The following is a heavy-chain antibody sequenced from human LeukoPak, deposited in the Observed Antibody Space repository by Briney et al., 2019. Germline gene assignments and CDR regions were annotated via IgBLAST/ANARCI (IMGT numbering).Heavy chain of an antibody. Sequence: GSPRLSLATSGFTFSCYAFYRVRQAPGKGLEWVSFFTYDGRNQYYIDSVRGRFTISRDNSKNTLYLQMNSLRTEDTAVYFCAKKSVPGAGTGSFDIWGQGTMVTVSS. D-gene: IGHD6-19*01. J-gene: IGHJ3*02. CDR2: FTYDGRNQ. V-gene: IGHV3-30*18. CDR1: GFTFSCYA. CDR3: AKKSVPGAGTGSFDI.